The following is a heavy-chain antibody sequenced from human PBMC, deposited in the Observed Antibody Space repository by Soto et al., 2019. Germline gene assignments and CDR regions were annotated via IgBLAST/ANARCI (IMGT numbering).Heavy chain of an antibody. D-gene: IGHD6-13*01. CDR2: ISGSGGST. Sequence: GGSLRLSCAASGFTFSSYAMSWVRQAPGKGLEWVSAISGSGGSTYYADSVKGRFTISRDNSKNTLYLQMNSLRAEDTAVYYCASHSSSWKGHYYYYYYMDVWGKGTTVTVSS. J-gene: IGHJ6*03. CDR3: ASHSSSWKGHYYYYYYMDV. V-gene: IGHV3-23*01. CDR1: GFTFSSYA.